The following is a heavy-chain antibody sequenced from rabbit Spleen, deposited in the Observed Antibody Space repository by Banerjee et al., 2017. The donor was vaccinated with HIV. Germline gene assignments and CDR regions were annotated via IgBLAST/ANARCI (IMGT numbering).Heavy chain of an antibody. Sequence: QSLEESGGDLVKPGASLTLTCTASGFSFSSSYYICWVRQAPGKGLEWIACIYAGSSGSTYYANWAKGRFTISKTSSTTVTLQMTSLTAADTATYFCARDTGTSFSTYGMDLWGPGTLSPS. D-gene: IGHD8-1*01. CDR2: IYAGSSGST. CDR1: GFSFSSSYY. V-gene: IGHV1S40*01. CDR3: ARDTGTSFSTYGMDL. J-gene: IGHJ6*01.